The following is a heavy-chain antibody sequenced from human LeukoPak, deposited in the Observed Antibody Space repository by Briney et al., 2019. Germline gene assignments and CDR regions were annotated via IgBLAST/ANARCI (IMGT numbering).Heavy chain of an antibody. CDR2: LIRSGDIL. J-gene: IGHJ5*02. D-gene: IGHD1-26*01. CDR3: TRFYSGTGYVNGNH. Sequence: GGSLRLSCAASGFTFSDYYMSWIRKAPGKGLKWGSLLIRSGDILYYADSVRGRFTISRANAKDSLYLQMTSLRAEDTAGYSCTRFYSGTGYVNGNHWGQGTLVTASS. CDR1: GFTFSDYY. V-gene: IGHV3-11*04.